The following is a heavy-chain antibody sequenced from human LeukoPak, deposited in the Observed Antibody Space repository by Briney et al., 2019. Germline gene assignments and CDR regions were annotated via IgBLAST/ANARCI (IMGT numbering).Heavy chain of an antibody. CDR3: ATDSRLTYYDFWSGPYDAFDI. V-gene: IGHV1-24*01. D-gene: IGHD3-3*01. J-gene: IGHJ3*02. CDR2: FDPEDGET. CDR1: GYTLTELS. Sequence: GASVKVSCKVSGYTLTELSMHWVRQAPGKGLEWMGGFDPEDGETIYAQKFQGRVTMTEDTSTDTAYMELSSLRSEDTAVYYCATDSRLTYYDFWSGPYDAFDIWGQGTMVTVSS.